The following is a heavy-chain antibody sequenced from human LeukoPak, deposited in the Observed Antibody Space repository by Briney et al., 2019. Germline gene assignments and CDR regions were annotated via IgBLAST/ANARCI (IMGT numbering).Heavy chain of an antibody. CDR2: ITHSGYGT. CDR3: AKDARRSSGWWFFDH. J-gene: IGHJ4*02. CDR1: GFVFSSLD. D-gene: IGHD6-19*01. Sequence: GGSLRLSCAASGFVFSSLDMGWVRQAPGKGLEWVSAITHSGYGTYYADSVKGRYTISRDNSKNTLYLQMNSLRAEDTAVYFCAKDARRSSGWWFFDHWGQGTLVTVSS. V-gene: IGHV3-23*01.